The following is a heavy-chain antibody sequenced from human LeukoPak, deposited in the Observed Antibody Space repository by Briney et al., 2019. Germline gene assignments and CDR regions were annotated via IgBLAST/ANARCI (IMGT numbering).Heavy chain of an antibody. CDR1: GGSVSFYY. V-gene: IGHV4-59*08. Sequence: SETLSLTCTVSGGSVSFYYWSWIRQPPGKGLEWIGYIYHNGGTNYNPSLQSRLTISVDTSKNQFSLKLSSVTAADTAVYYCARHLRAVAGGRYFDYWGQGTQVTVFS. J-gene: IGHJ4*02. D-gene: IGHD6-19*01. CDR3: ARHLRAVAGGRYFDY. CDR2: IYHNGGT.